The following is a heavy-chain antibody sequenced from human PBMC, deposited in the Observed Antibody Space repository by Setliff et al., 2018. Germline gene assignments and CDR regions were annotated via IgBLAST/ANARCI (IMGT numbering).Heavy chain of an antibody. CDR3: VRHPYYDSSGYYSYFDY. CDR2: LKPGDSGI. D-gene: IGHD3-22*01. V-gene: IGHV5-51*01. Sequence: GESLTISCKGSGYTFTNYWIGWVRQMPGKGLEWMGILKPGDSGIRYSPSFQGQVTLSAETSIATAYLHWTSLKASDTAMYYCVRHPYYDSSGYYSYFDYWGHGALVTVSS. J-gene: IGHJ4*01. CDR1: GYTFTNYW.